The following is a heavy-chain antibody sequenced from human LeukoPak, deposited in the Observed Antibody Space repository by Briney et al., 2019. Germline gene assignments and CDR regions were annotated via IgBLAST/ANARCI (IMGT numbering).Heavy chain of an antibody. J-gene: IGHJ4*02. V-gene: IGHV3-33*06. CDR1: GFTFSSYG. CDR3: AKDGRQSLWSGYLIYYFDY. CDR2: IWYDGSNK. D-gene: IGHD3-3*01. Sequence: GGSLRLSCAASGFTFSSYGMHWVRQAPGKGLEWVAVIWYDGSNKYYADSVKGRFTISRDNSKNTLYLQMNSLRAEDTAVYYCAKDGRQSLWSGYLIYYFDYWGQGTLVTVSS.